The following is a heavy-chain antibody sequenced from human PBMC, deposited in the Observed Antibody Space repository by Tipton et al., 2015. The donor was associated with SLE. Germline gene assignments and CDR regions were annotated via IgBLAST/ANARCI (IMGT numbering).Heavy chain of an antibody. CDR1: GYTFTSYG. CDR3: AGALTMVPRDAFDI. V-gene: IGHV1-2*06. D-gene: IGHD4/OR15-4a*01. J-gene: IGHJ3*02. Sequence: QSGAEVKKSGASVKVSCKASGYTFTSYGISWVRQAPGQGLEWMGRITPNSGGTNYAQKFQGRVTMTRDTSISTAYMELRSLRSDDTAVYYCAGALTMVPRDAFDIWGQGTMVTVSS. CDR2: ITPNSGGT.